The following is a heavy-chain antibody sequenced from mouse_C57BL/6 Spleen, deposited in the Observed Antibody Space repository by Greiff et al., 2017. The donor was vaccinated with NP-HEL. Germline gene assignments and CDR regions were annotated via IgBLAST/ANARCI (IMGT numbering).Heavy chain of an antibody. Sequence: QVQLQQPGAELVKPGASVKMSCKASGYTFTSYWITWVKQRPGQGLEWIGDIYPGSGSTNYNEKFKSKATLTVDTSSSTAYLQLSSLTSEDSAVYYCARSGTTRAVDYWGQGTSVTVSS. CDR2: IYPGSGST. CDR1: GYTFTSYW. V-gene: IGHV1-55*01. D-gene: IGHD1-1*01. J-gene: IGHJ4*01. CDR3: ARSGTTRAVDY.